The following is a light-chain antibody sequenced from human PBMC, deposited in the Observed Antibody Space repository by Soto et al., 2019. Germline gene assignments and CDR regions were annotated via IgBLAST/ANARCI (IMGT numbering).Light chain of an antibody. Sequence: EIVMTQSPATLSVSPGERATLSCRASQSVSSNLAWYQQNPGQAPRLLIYGASTRATGIPARFSGSGSGTEFTLTISRPQAEDFAVYYGQQYSNWPPWTFGQGTKVEIK. V-gene: IGKV3-15*01. CDR2: GAS. CDR3: QQYSNWPPWT. CDR1: QSVSSN. J-gene: IGKJ1*01.